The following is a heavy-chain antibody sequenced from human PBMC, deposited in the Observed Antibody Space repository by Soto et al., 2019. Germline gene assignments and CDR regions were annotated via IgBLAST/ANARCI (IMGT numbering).Heavy chain of an antibody. CDR1: GGSISNYY. Sequence: SETLSLTCTVSGGSISNYYWTWIRQPPGKGLQWIGYIYYSGTTNYNPSLKSRVTISVDTSKNQFSLRLTSVAAADTAMYYCALEGLDFWSSFQPGYNWFDPWGQGTLVTVSS. J-gene: IGHJ5*02. D-gene: IGHD3-3*01. V-gene: IGHV4-59*01. CDR2: IYYSGTT. CDR3: ALEGLDFWSSFQPGYNWFDP.